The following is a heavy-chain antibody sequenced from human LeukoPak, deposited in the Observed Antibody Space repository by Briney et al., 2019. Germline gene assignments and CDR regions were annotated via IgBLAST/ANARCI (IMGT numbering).Heavy chain of an antibody. J-gene: IGHJ4*02. V-gene: IGHV4-31*03. CDR2: IYYSGGT. D-gene: IGHD1-26*01. CDR3: ARDLGPTTGYFDY. Sequence: PSETLSLTCTVSGGSISSVGYYWSWLRQHPGKGLEWIGYIYYSGGTYYNPSLKSRVTISVDTSNSQFSLRLSSVTAEDTAVYYCARDLGPTTGYFDYWGQGILVTVSS. CDR1: GGSISSVGYY.